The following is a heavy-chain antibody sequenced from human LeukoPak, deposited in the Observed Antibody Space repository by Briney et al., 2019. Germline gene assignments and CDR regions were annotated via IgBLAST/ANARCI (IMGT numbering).Heavy chain of an antibody. CDR1: GGSITSYY. Sequence: SENLSLTCTVSGGSITSYYWSWIRQPPGKGLEWIGYIYYRGSTNYNPSLKSRVSISVDTSKNQFSLKLSSVTAADTAVYYCARHGLITIFAFDPWGQGTLVTVSS. J-gene: IGHJ5*02. V-gene: IGHV4-59*08. CDR2: IYYRGST. CDR3: ARHGLITIFAFDP. D-gene: IGHD3-3*01.